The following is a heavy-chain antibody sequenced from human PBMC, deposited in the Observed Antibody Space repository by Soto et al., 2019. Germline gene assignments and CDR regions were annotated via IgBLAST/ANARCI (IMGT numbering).Heavy chain of an antibody. CDR3: ARGGFSTRWLGLLVTGANGVELDY. J-gene: IGHJ4*02. D-gene: IGHD6-13*01. CDR1: GYTFISYG. CDR2: ISPYNGKT. V-gene: IGHV1-18*01. Sequence: QVPLVQSGAEVKKTGASVEVSCKASGYTFISYGISWVRQAPGQGLEWVGWISPYNGKTNYAQKFQGRVTLTTETSTSTAYLDLRSLRSDDPAVYYCARGGFSTRWLGLLVTGANGVELDYWGQVTL.